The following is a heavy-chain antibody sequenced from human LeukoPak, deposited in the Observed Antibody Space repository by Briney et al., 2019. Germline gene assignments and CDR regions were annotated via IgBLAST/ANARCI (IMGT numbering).Heavy chain of an antibody. CDR3: ARLPKLCLLPYFDY. D-gene: IGHD1-1*01. V-gene: IGHV3-7*01. J-gene: IGHJ4*02. CDR2: IKQDGSEK. Sequence: GGSLRLSCAASGFTFSSYWMSWVRQAPGKGLEWVANIKQDGSEKYYVDSVKGRFTISRENAKNSLYLQMNSLRAEDTAVYYCARLPKLCLLPYFDYWGQGTLVTVSS. CDR1: GFTFSSYW.